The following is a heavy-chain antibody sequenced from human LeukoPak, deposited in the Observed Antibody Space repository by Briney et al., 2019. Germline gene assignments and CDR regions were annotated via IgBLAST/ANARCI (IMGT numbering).Heavy chain of an antibody. V-gene: IGHV3-23*01. Sequence: GGSLRLSCAASGFTFSSYAMSWVRQAPGMGLEWVSGIGASGGSTYYADSMKGRFTISRDNSKNTLYLQMNSLRAEDTAVYYCAKSRSGSANWALQIFDNWGQGTLVTVSS. CDR1: GFTFSSYA. CDR2: IGASGGST. D-gene: IGHD1-1*01. CDR3: AKSRSGSANWALQIFDN. J-gene: IGHJ4*02.